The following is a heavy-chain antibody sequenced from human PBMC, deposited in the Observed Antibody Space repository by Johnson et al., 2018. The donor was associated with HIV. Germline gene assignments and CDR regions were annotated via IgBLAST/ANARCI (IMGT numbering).Heavy chain of an antibody. CDR3: ARSGGYPNAFDM. CDR1: GFTFSSYG. V-gene: IGHV3-30*19. D-gene: IGHD6-13*01. Sequence: QVQLVESGGGAVQPGRSLRLSCAASGFTFSSYGMHWVRQAPGKGLEWVAVITYDGRNKYYTDSVKGRFIISRDNSKNMTNLQMNGLSDEDTAVYYCARSGGYPNAFDMWGQGTLVTVPA. J-gene: IGHJ3*02. CDR2: ITYDGRNK.